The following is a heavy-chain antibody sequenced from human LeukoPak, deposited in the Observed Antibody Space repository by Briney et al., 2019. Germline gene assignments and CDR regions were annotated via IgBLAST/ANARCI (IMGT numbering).Heavy chain of an antibody. CDR1: GGSITSGNYY. CDR2: IYTSGGTSGST. J-gene: IGHJ5*02. V-gene: IGHV4-61*02. Sequence: PSQTLSLTCTVSGGSITSGNYYWSWFRQPAGKGLEYIGRIYTSGGTSGSTYYNPSLKSRVTISVDTSKNQFSLKLSSVTAADTAVYYCAWRDSSGYPFDPWGQGTLVTVSS. CDR3: AWRDSSGYPFDP. D-gene: IGHD3-22*01.